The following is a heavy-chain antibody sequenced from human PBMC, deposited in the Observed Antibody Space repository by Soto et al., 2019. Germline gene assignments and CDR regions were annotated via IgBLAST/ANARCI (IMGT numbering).Heavy chain of an antibody. J-gene: IGHJ4*02. D-gene: IGHD4-4*01. CDR3: ARAPTDYSHDY. V-gene: IGHV4-39*01. CDR1: GGSIITTTYY. CDR2: VYYSGST. Sequence: QLQLQESGPGLVKPSETLSLTCTVSGGSIITTTYYWGWLRQPPGKGLEWIGSVYYSGSTYYNPSLKNRVTISVDTSMNQFSLMLSSVTAADTAVYFCARAPTDYSHDYWGLGNLVTVSS.